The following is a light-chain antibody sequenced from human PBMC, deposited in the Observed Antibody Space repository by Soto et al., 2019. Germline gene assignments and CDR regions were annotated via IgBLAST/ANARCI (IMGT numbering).Light chain of an antibody. V-gene: IGKV1-6*01. CDR3: LQDYTYPWT. J-gene: IGKJ1*01. CDR1: QGIRDD. Sequence: AIQMTQSPPSLSASIGDRVTITCRASQGIRDDLGWYRQRPGKAPELLIFAASSLQGGVPSRFSGSGSGTDFTLTISSLQPEDFATYFCLQDYTYPWTFGQGTKVEVE. CDR2: AAS.